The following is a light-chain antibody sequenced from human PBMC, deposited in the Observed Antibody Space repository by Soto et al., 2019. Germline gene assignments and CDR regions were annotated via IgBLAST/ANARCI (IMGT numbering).Light chain of an antibody. CDR2: AAS. CDR3: QKYNSAPLT. J-gene: IGKJ4*01. CDR1: QGISHF. Sequence: DIQMTQSPSSLSASVGDRVTITCRASQGISHFLAWYQQKPGKVPKLLIYAASILQSGVPPRFSGSGSGTDFTLTISSLQPEDVAAYYCQKYNSAPLTFGGGTKVDIK. V-gene: IGKV1-27*01.